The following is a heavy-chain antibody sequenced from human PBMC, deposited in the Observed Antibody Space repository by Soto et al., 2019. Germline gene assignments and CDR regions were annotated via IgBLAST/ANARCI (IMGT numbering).Heavy chain of an antibody. J-gene: IGHJ4*02. CDR3: ASSPIDTAGFFDY. CDR2: IYYSGST. V-gene: IGHV4-59*01. CDR1: GGSFSSYY. Sequence: PSETLSLTCTVSGGSFSSYYWSWIRQPPGKGLEWIGYIYYSGSTNYNPSLKSRVTMSIDTSKNQVSLKLTSVTAADTAVYYCASSPIDTAGFFDYWGQGTLVTVSS. D-gene: IGHD2-8*02.